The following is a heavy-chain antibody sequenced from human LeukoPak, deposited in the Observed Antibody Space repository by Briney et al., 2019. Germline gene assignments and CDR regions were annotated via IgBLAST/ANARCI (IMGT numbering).Heavy chain of an antibody. J-gene: IGHJ3*02. Sequence: GGSLRLSCAASGFTFSSYAMSWVRQAPGKGLEWVSAISGSGGSTYYADSVKGRFTISRDNSKNTPYLQMNSLRAEDAAVYYCAKTDCSGGSCYTLSAFDIWGQGAMVTVSS. CDR1: GFTFSSYA. V-gene: IGHV3-23*01. CDR2: ISGSGGST. D-gene: IGHD2-15*01. CDR3: AKTDCSGGSCYTLSAFDI.